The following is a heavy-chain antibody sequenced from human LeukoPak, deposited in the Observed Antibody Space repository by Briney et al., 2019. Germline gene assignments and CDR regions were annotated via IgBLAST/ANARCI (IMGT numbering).Heavy chain of an antibody. J-gene: IGHJ6*02. CDR1: GFTFPSSA. Sequence: SVKLSCKSSGFTFPSSAMQWVRQARGQRLEWIGWIVVGSGNTNYAQKFQERVTITRDMSTSTAYMELSSLRSEDTAVYYCAADSEGSGSYYEDYYGMDVWGQGTTVTVSS. D-gene: IGHD3-10*01. V-gene: IGHV1-58*02. CDR3: AADSEGSGSYYEDYYGMDV. CDR2: IVVGSGNT.